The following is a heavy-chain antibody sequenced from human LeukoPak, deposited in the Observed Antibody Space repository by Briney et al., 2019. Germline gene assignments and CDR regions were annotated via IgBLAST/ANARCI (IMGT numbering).Heavy chain of an antibody. CDR1: GFTFSSHA. CDR2: LSYDGSIK. Sequence: GGSLRLSCAASGFTFSSHAMHWVRQAPGKGLEWVSFLSYDGSIKYYTDSVKGRFTSSRDNSRNTLYLQMNSLGPQDTAVYYCARDISGSYYFDYWGQGTLVTVSS. J-gene: IGHJ4*02. CDR3: ARDISGSYYFDY. D-gene: IGHD1-26*01. V-gene: IGHV3-30-3*01.